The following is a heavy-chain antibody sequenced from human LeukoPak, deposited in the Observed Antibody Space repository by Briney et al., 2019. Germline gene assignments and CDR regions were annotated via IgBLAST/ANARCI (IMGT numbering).Heavy chain of an antibody. CDR3: ARAFYDGFALGY. D-gene: IGHD2/OR15-2a*01. CDR1: GFAFDYYA. Sequence: GGSLRLSCAASGFAFDYYAMHWVRPAPGKGLEWVSGINWNSGYIGYADSVKGRFTISRDNARNSLYLQMDNLRAEDTGVYYCARAFYDGFALGYWGQGTLVTVSS. V-gene: IGHV3-9*01. J-gene: IGHJ4*02. CDR2: INWNSGYI.